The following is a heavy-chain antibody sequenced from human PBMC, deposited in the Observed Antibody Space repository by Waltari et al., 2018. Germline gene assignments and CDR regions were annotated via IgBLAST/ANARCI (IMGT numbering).Heavy chain of an antibody. CDR3: ARADYLKFDS. CDR1: GGPINNYH. J-gene: IGHJ4*02. D-gene: IGHD4-17*01. V-gene: IGHV4-59*01. Sequence: VQLQESGPGLVKPAETLALTCTVPGGPINNYHWTWLRQTPGQGLEWIGNVYYSGSTNYNPSLKSRLTISVDTSRNYFSLRLNSVTAADTAVYYCARADYLKFDSWGQGTLVTVSS. CDR2: VYYSGST.